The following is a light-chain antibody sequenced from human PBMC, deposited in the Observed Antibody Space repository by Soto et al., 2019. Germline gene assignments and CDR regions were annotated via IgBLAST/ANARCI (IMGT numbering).Light chain of an antibody. J-gene: IGKJ1*01. V-gene: IGKV1-5*01. Sequence: DIQMTQSPSTLSASVGDGVTNTCRASQSISNRLAWYQQKPGEAPKYLIYDASTLDSGAPSRFSGSGSGTEFTLSISSLQPDDFATYYCQQYNSYPWTFGQGTKVEI. CDR2: DAS. CDR3: QQYNSYPWT. CDR1: QSISNR.